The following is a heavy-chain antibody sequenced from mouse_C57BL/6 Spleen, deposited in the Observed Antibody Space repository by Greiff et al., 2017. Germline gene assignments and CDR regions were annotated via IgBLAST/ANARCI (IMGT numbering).Heavy chain of an antibody. V-gene: IGHV1-50*01. CDR2: IDPSDSYT. Sequence: VQLQQPGAELVKPGASVKLSCKASGYTFTSYWMQWVKQRPGQGLEWIGEIDPSDSYTNYNQKFNGKATLTADTSSSTAYMQLSSLTSEDSAVYYCARSDKYGYYYAMDYWGQGTSVTVSS. CDR1: GYTFTSYW. CDR3: ARSDKYGYYYAMDY. D-gene: IGHD2-2*01. J-gene: IGHJ4*01.